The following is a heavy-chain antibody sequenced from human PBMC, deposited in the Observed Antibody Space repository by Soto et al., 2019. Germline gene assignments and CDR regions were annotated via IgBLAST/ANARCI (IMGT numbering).Heavy chain of an antibody. CDR3: ARAPKVSGSSQTRPDF. J-gene: IGHJ4*02. CDR2: ISQSGNT. V-gene: IGHV4-34*01. D-gene: IGHD6-6*01. CDR1: SGSVCGYS. Sequence: LSLTSPFYSGSVCGYSWSCIRQPPGKGLEWIGEISQSGNTNYSPSLKSRVSISIDTSKKQFSLNLASVSAADTAVYYCARAPKVSGSSQTRPDFWGQGTLVTVSS.